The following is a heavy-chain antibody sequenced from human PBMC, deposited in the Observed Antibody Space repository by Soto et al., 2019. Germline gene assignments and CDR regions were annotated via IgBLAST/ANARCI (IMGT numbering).Heavy chain of an antibody. Sequence: PGESLKISCKGSVYSFTSYWIGWVRQMPGKGLEWMGIIYPGDSDTRYSPSFQGQVTISADKSISTAYLQWSSLKASDTAMYYCARLVGYYDSSGYSNYFDYWGQGTLVTVSS. V-gene: IGHV5-51*01. D-gene: IGHD3-22*01. CDR3: ARLVGYYDSSGYSNYFDY. CDR2: IYPGDSDT. J-gene: IGHJ4*02. CDR1: VYSFTSYW.